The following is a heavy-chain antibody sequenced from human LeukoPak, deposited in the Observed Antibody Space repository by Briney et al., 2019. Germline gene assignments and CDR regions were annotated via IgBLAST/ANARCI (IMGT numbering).Heavy chain of an antibody. V-gene: IGHV3-30*18. CDR1: EFTFRSYD. D-gene: IGHD3-16*01. Sequence: GRSLRLSCVASEFTFRSYDMHWVRQAPGKGLEWVAVISYGGSNKDYADSVKGRFTISRDNTKNTLFLQMNSLRAEDTAVYYCAKEVRGDAFDIWGQGTMVTVSS. CDR2: ISYGGSNK. CDR3: AKEVRGDAFDI. J-gene: IGHJ3*02.